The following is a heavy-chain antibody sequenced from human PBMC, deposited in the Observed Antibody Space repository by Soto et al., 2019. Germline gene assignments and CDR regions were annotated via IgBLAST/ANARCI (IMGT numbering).Heavy chain of an antibody. Sequence: EVQLVESGGGLVKPGGSLRLSCAASGFTFSNAWMSWVRQAPGKGLEWVGRIKSKTDGGTTDYAAPVKGRFTISRDDSKNTLYLQMNSLKTEDTAVYYCTTLGGGLRYFDWLYQVDYWGQGTLVTVSS. V-gene: IGHV3-15*01. CDR2: IKSKTDGGTT. J-gene: IGHJ4*02. D-gene: IGHD3-9*01. CDR3: TTLGGGLRYFDWLYQVDY. CDR1: GFTFSNAW.